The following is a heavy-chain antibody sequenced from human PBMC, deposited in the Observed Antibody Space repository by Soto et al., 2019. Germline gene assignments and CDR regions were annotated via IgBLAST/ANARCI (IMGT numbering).Heavy chain of an antibody. CDR3: AKIAVAAPFDY. D-gene: IGHD6-19*01. Sequence: LRLSCAASGFTFSSYGMHWVRQAPGKGLEWVAVISYDGSNKYYADSVKGRFTISRDNSKNTLYLQMNSLRAEDTAVYYCAKIAVAAPFDYWGQGTLVTVSS. V-gene: IGHV3-30*18. J-gene: IGHJ4*02. CDR2: ISYDGSNK. CDR1: GFTFSSYG.